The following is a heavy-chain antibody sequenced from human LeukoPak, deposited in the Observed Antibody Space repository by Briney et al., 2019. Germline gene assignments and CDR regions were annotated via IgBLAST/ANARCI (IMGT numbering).Heavy chain of an antibody. D-gene: IGHD3-22*01. Sequence: PGGSLRLSCAASGFTFSSYSMNWVRQAPGKGLEWVSYISSSSSTIYYADSVKGRFTISRDNAKNSLYLQMNSLRAEDTAVYYCARRLRKYYDSSGYLQDSQDAFDIWGQGTMVTVSS. CDR2: ISSSSSTI. V-gene: IGHV3-48*04. J-gene: IGHJ3*02. CDR1: GFTFSSYS. CDR3: ARRLRKYYDSSGYLQDSQDAFDI.